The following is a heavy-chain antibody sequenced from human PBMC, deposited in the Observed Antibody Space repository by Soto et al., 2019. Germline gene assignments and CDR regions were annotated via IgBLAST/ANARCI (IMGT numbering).Heavy chain of an antibody. CDR1: GFTFGDYA. D-gene: IGHD2-8*01. V-gene: IGHV3-49*04. CDR2: IRSKAYGGTT. J-gene: IGHJ6*02. Sequence: GGSLRLSCTASGFTFGDYAMSWVRQAPGKGLEWVGFIRSKAYGGTTEYAASVKGRFTISRDDSKSIAYLQMNSLKTEDTAVYYCTRCPFYCTNGVCPGDVWGQGTTVTVSS. CDR3: TRCPFYCTNGVCPGDV.